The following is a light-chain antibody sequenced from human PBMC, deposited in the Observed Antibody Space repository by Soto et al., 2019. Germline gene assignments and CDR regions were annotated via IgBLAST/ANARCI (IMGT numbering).Light chain of an antibody. CDR2: DAS. Sequence: IQMTQSPSYLYASVGDRVTIPCQASQSINNYLNWYQQKAGRAPKLLIYDASKLEAGVPSRFRGSGSGTDFTFTISRLQPEDIATYYCQQYENLHTFGQGTRLEN. CDR1: QSINNY. J-gene: IGKJ5*01. V-gene: IGKV1-33*01. CDR3: QQYENLHT.